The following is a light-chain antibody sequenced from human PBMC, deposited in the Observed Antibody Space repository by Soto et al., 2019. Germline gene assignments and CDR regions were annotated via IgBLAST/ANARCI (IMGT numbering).Light chain of an antibody. J-gene: IGKJ5*01. CDR1: QSINTY. V-gene: IGKV1-39*01. Sequence: DIQMAQSPSSLSAYVGARVTITCRASQSINTYLNWYQQRPGKAPNLLIYAASSLQSGVPSRFSGSGSGTDFTLTISSLQPEDFATYYCQQSYGTLITFGQGTRLEIK. CDR2: AAS. CDR3: QQSYGTLIT.